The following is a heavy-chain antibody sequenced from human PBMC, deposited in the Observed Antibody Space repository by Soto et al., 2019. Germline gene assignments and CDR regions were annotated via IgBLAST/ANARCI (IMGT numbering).Heavy chain of an antibody. CDR2: INGDGGGNGGST. CDR1: GFTFSNYA. CDR3: AKRPLTWYLGLDY. Sequence: EVQLLESGGGLVQPGGSLRLSCAASGFTFSNYAMTWVRQAPGKGLEWVSAINGDGGGNGGSTYYADSVKGRFTISRANSRNPLYLHLNNLRVEYTAVYYCAKRPLTWYLGLDYWGQGALVTVSS. D-gene: IGHD3-9*01. V-gene: IGHV3-23*01. J-gene: IGHJ4*02.